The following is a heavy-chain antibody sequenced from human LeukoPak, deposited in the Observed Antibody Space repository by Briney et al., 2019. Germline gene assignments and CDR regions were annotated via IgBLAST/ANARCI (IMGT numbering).Heavy chain of an antibody. CDR3: ARTYSSSWSYCDS. CDR2: INPSSGST. D-gene: IGHD6-13*01. V-gene: IGHV1-46*01. Sequence: GASVKVSCKTSGYTFTDYYIHWVRQAPGQGLDWMGMINPSSGSTRFAQMFQDRVTMTRDTSTSAVYMELSSLTSEDTAMYYCARTYSSSWSYCDSWGQGTLVTVSS. CDR1: GYTFTDYY. J-gene: IGHJ4*02.